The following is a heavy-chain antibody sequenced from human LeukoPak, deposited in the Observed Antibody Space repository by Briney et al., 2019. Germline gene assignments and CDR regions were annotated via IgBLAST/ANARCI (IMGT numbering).Heavy chain of an antibody. CDR3: AKGGDLITYFDY. CDR2: ISGSGGTP. D-gene: IGHD3-16*01. Sequence: GGSLRLSCAASGFTFSTYAMNWVCQAPGKGLEWVSTISGSGGTPHYADSVKGRFTISRDNSKNTLHLQMNSLRDEDTAVYYCAKGGDLITYFDYWGQGTLVTVSS. V-gene: IGHV3-23*01. J-gene: IGHJ4*02. CDR1: GFTFSTYA.